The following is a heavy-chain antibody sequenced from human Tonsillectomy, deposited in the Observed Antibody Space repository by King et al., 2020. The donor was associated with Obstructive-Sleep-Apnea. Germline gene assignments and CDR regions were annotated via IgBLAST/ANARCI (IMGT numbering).Heavy chain of an antibody. CDR2: IHSGGTT. CDR1: GLDVSTNY. V-gene: IGHV3-53*04. Sequence: GQRGEEGGGGGKQGGAMRGCGAGYGLDVSTNYMSWVRQAPGKGLEWVSLIHSGGTTYYADSVKGRFTISRHNSKNTLYLQVNSLITEDTAVYYCARGWWSNDFWSGHHAFDVWGQGTMVTVSS. D-gene: IGHD3-3*01. CDR3: ARGWWSNDFWSGHHAFDV. J-gene: IGHJ3*01.